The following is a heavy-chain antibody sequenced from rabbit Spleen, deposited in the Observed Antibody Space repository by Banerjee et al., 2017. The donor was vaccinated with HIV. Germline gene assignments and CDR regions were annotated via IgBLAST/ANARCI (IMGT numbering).Heavy chain of an antibody. J-gene: IGHJ4*01. V-gene: IGHV1S40*01. CDR1: GFSFSSGYD. Sequence: QSLEESGGGLVKPGASLTLTCKASGFSFSSGYDMCWVRQAPGTGLEWIACMNPIFDSTYYANWVNGRFSISRENTQNTVYLQVNSLTAADTATYFCARHAGYAGYGYSTLDLWGPGTLVTVS. CDR3: ARHAGYAGYGYSTLDL. CDR2: MNPIFDST. D-gene: IGHD8-1*01.